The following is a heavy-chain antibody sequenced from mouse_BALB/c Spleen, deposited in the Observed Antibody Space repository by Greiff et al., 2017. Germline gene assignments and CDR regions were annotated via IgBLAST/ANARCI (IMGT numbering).Heavy chain of an antibody. J-gene: IGHJ4*01. Sequence: VQLKESGPELVKPGASVKMSCKASGYKFTSYVMHWVKQKPGQGLEWIGYINPYNDGTKYNEKFKGKATLTSDKSSSTAYMELSSLTSEDSAVYYCARGAYYRSLAMDYWGQGTSVTVSS. D-gene: IGHD2-14*01. CDR1: GYKFTSYV. V-gene: IGHV1-14*01. CDR3: ARGAYYRSLAMDY. CDR2: INPYNDGT.